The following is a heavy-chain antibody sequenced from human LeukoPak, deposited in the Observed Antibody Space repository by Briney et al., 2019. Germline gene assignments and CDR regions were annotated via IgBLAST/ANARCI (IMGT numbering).Heavy chain of an antibody. V-gene: IGHV4-30-4*07. CDR3: ARESIGWYTGRPNWFDP. CDR2: IYYSGST. Sequence: SQTLSLSCAVSGGSISSGGYSWSWIRQPPGKGLEWIGYIYYSGSTNYNPSLKSRVTISVDTSKNQFSLKLSSVTAADTAVYYCARESIGWYTGRPNWFDPWGQGTLVTVSS. D-gene: IGHD6-19*01. CDR1: GGSISSGGYS. J-gene: IGHJ5*02.